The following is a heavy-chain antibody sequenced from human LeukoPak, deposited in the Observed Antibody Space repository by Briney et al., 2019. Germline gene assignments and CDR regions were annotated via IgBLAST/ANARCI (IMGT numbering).Heavy chain of an antibody. D-gene: IGHD3-10*01. CDR2: ISYDGSNK. CDR3: APTYYYGSGSYPTPHP. Sequence: PGRSLRLSCAASGFTFSSYAMHWVRQAPGKGLEWVAVISYDGSNKYYADSVKGRFTISRDNSKNTLYLQMNSLRAEDTAVYYCAPTYYYGSGSYPTPHPWGQGTLVTVSS. CDR1: GFTFSSYA. J-gene: IGHJ5*02. V-gene: IGHV3-30*04.